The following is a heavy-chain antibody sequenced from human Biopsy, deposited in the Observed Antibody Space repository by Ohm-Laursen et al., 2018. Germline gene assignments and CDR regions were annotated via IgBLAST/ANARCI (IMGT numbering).Heavy chain of an antibody. V-gene: IGHV1-24*01. CDR3: TTSAEYGALDY. J-gene: IGHJ4*02. Sequence: ASVKVSCKVSGYVLSELSMRWVRQAPGKGLEWMGGFVPEDDERIYAQKFQGGVTMTEDTSTGTAYMELRGLRSDDTAVYFCTTSAEYGALDYWGQGTLVTVSS. D-gene: IGHD2-2*01. CDR1: GYVLSELS. CDR2: FVPEDDER.